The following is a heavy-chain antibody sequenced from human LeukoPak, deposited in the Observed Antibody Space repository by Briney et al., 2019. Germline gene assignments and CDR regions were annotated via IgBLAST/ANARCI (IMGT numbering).Heavy chain of an antibody. V-gene: IGHV3-30-3*01. CDR3: AREWYDSSGYFDY. CDR2: ISYDGSNK. CDR1: GFTFSSYA. J-gene: IGHJ4*02. D-gene: IGHD3-22*01. Sequence: GGSLRLSCAASGFTFSSYAMRWVRQAPGKGLEWVAVISYDGSNKYYADSVKGRFTISRDNSKNTLYLQMNSLRAEDTAVYYCAREWYDSSGYFDYWGQGTLVTVSS.